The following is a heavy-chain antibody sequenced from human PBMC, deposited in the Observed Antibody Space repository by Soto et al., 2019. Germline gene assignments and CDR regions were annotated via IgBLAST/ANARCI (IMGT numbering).Heavy chain of an antibody. Sequence: QVQLLQSGAEVKKPGASVKVSCRASGYTFTNYGITWVRQAPGLRLEWMGWVSAYNRNTNYAQKFEDRVTMTTDTSTGTAYLELRSLRSEDTAVYFCARERQYEPLLLWGQGTLLTVS. CDR2: VSAYNRNT. CDR1: GYTFTNYG. J-gene: IGHJ4*02. CDR3: ARERQYEPLLL. V-gene: IGHV1-18*04. D-gene: IGHD3-3*01.